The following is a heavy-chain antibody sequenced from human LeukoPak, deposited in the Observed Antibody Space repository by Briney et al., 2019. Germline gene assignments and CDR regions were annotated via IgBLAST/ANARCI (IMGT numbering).Heavy chain of an antibody. CDR2: INHSGST. CDR1: RGSFSGYY. Sequence: SETLSLTCAVYRGSFSGYYWSWIRQPPGKGLEWIGEINHSGSTNYNPSLKSRVTISVDTSKNQFSLKLSSVTAADTAVYYCARRGVYYDSSGYHYYFDYWGQGTLVTVSS. CDR3: ARRGVYYDSSGYHYYFDY. D-gene: IGHD3-22*01. V-gene: IGHV4-34*01. J-gene: IGHJ4*02.